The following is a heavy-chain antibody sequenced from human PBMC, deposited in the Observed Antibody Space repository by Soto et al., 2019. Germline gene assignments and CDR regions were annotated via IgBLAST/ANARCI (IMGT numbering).Heavy chain of an antibody. J-gene: IGHJ4*02. CDR1: GFTFSSYA. D-gene: IGHD4-4*01. V-gene: IGHV3-23*01. Sequence: GGSLRLSCAASGFTFSSYAMSWVRQAPGKGLEWVSAISGSGGSTYYADSVKGRFTISRDNSKNTLYLQMNSLRAEDTAVYYCAKEVADYSNWEIYYFDYWGQGTLVTVSS. CDR3: AKEVADYSNWEIYYFDY. CDR2: ISGSGGST.